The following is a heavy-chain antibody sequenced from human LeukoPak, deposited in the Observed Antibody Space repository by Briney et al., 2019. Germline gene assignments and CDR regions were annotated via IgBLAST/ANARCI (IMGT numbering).Heavy chain of an antibody. Sequence: PGGSLRLSCAASGFTFSSYWMSWVRQAPGKGQEWVANIKQDGSEKYYVDSVKGRFTISRDNAKNSLYLQMNSLRAEDTAVYYCASGQGLFDYWGQGTLVTVSA. CDR2: IKQDGSEK. CDR1: GFTFSSYW. J-gene: IGHJ4*02. D-gene: IGHD2-21*01. V-gene: IGHV3-7*01. CDR3: ASGQGLFDY.